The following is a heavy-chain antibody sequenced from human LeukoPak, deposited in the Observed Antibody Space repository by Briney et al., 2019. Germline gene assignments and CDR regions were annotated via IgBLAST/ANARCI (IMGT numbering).Heavy chain of an antibody. Sequence: GGSLRLSCAASGFTFSNYAMNWVRQAPGKGLEWVSAISGTGGSTYYADSVKGRFTVSRDNSKNTLYLQMNSLRADDTAVYYCAKSGCSSTSCYSILSGWLDPWGQGTLVTVSS. J-gene: IGHJ5*02. CDR3: AKSGCSSTSCYSILSGWLDP. CDR1: GFTFSNYA. D-gene: IGHD2-2*02. CDR2: ISGTGGST. V-gene: IGHV3-23*01.